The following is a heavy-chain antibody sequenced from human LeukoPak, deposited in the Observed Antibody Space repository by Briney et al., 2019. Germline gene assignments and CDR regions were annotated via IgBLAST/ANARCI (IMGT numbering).Heavy chain of an antibody. J-gene: IGHJ4*02. CDR1: GGSISSSSYY. V-gene: IGHV4-39*07. CDR3: ARGLWDSSGYYTTGFDY. D-gene: IGHD3-22*01. Sequence: SETLSLTCTVSGGSISSSSYYWGWIRQPPGKGLEWIGSIYYSGSTYYNPSLKSRVTISVDTSKNQFSLKLSSVTAADTAVYYCARGLWDSSGYYTTGFDYWGQGTLVTVSS. CDR2: IYYSGST.